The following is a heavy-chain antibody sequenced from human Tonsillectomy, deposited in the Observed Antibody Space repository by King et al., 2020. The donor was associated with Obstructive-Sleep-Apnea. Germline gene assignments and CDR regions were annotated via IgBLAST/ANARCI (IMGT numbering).Heavy chain of an antibody. D-gene: IGHD5-12*01. J-gene: IGHJ4*02. CDR3: AKDLRSGYGAYEPPDY. Sequence: VQLVESGGGVVQPGRSLRLSCGASGFTFSTYGMHWVRQAPGKGLEWVAYISYDGSDKYYADSVKGRFTISRDNSKNTLYLQMNSLRAEDTAVYYCAKDLRSGYGAYEPPDYWGQGTLVTVSS. V-gene: IGHV3-30*18. CDR1: GFTFSTYG. CDR2: ISYDGSDK.